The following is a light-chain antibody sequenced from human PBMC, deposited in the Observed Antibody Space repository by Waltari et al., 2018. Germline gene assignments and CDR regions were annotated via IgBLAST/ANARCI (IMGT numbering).Light chain of an antibody. V-gene: IGKV4-1*01. CDR2: WAS. J-gene: IGKJ4*01. Sequence: DIVMTQSPDSLAVSLGERATITCRSSQSVLNRDTKKSYLAWYQQTSGQTPKLLIYWASTRESGVPDRFSGSGSGTDFTLTITSLQAEDVAVYYCQQYYSTVTFGGGTKVEIK. CDR3: QQYYSTVT. CDR1: QSVLNRDTKKSY.